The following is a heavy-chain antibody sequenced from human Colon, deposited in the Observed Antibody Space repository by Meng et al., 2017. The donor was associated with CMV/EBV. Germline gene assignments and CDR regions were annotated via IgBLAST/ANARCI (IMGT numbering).Heavy chain of an antibody. Sequence: ASVKVSCKASGYPFTDYHLYWVRQVPGQGLEWMGWLNPNSGYTRLAGHFQGRLTMTRDTSVSTAYMELSSLKSDDTAVYYRARDVDRNFGDATQKLYAMGVWGQGTTVTVSS. CDR1: GYPFTDYH. J-gene: IGHJ6*02. CDR2: LNPNSGYT. V-gene: IGHV1-2*02. D-gene: IGHD5-24*01. CDR3: ARDVDRNFGDATQKLYAMGV.